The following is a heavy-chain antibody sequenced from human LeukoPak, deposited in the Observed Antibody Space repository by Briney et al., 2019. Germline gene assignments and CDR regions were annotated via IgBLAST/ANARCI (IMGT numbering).Heavy chain of an antibody. J-gene: IGHJ4*02. Sequence: PSETLSLTCTVSGGSISSSSYYWGWIRQPPGKGLEWIGSIFYSGSTYYNPSLESRVTISVDTSKNQFFLRLTSVTAADTAVYYCARDRPGTTSLEYWGQGTLVTVSS. V-gene: IGHV4-39*07. CDR1: GGSISSSSYY. D-gene: IGHD1-14*01. CDR2: IFYSGST. CDR3: ARDRPGTTSLEY.